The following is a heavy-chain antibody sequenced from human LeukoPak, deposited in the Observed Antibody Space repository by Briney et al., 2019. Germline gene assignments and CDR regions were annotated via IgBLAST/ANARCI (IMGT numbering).Heavy chain of an antibody. J-gene: IGHJ4*02. CDR1: GGSISSYY. V-gene: IGHV4-59*01. D-gene: IGHD6-13*01. CDR2: IYYSGST. CDR3: ARGYSSSWDTFNY. Sequence: SETLSLTCTVSGGSISSYYWSWIRQPPGKGLEWIGYIYYSGSTNYNPSLKSRVTISVDTSKNQFSLKLSSVTAADTAVYYCARGYSSSWDTFNYWGQGTLVTVSS.